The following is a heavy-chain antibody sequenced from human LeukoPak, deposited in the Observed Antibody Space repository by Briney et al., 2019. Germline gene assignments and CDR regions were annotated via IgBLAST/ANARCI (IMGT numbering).Heavy chain of an antibody. J-gene: IGHJ4*02. CDR3: AREEGAVAGNVY. D-gene: IGHD6-19*01. CDR2: INPNSGGT. V-gene: IGHV1-2*02. CDR1: GYTFTGYY. Sequence: ASVKVSCKASGYTFTGYYMHWVRQAPGQGLEWMGWINPNSGGTNYAQKFQGGVTMTRDTSISTAYMELSRLRSDDTAVYYCAREEGAVAGNVYWGQGTLVTVSS.